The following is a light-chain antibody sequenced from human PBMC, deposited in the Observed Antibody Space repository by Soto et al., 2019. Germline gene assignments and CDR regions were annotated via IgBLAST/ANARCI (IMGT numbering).Light chain of an antibody. CDR3: HKLQSWTRT. CDR2: QTS. CDR1: QYINTR. J-gene: IGKJ4*01. V-gene: IGKV3-11*01. Sequence: EIVLTQSPATLSSFPGDRVTLSCRASQYINTRLAWYQHRPGQAPRLLIYQTSIRAAGIPARFSASGSGTDFTLNISDVQHEDFALYYCHKLQSWTRTFGRGTKGAIK.